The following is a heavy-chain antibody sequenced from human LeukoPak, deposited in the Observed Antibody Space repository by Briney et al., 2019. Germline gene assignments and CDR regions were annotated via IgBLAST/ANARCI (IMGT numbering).Heavy chain of an antibody. CDR1: GGSITGYY. CDR2: IYYNGIT. V-gene: IGHV4-59*08. Sequence: SETLSLTCAVSGGSITGYYWIWIRQPPGKGLEWIGYIYYNGITNYNPSLKSRVTISVDTSKNQFSLKLSSVTAVDTAVYYCARHLYSGYERVFDYWGQGTLVTVSS. CDR3: ARHLYSGYERVFDY. D-gene: IGHD5-12*01. J-gene: IGHJ4*02.